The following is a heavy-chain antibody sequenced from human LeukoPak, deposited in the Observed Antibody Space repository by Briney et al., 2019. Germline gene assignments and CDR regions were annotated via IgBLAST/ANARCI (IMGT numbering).Heavy chain of an antibody. CDR1: GGSISSTSYY. CDR2: ISSFGST. CDR3: ARSVFAVADLFDH. V-gene: IGHV4-39*01. D-gene: IGHD4-23*01. Sequence: PSETLSLTCSVSGGSISSTSYYWGWIRQPPGKALEWIGSISSFGSTHYKPSLKSRLAISVDTSKNQFSLHLSSVTAGDTATYFCARSVFAVADLFDHWGQGTLVSVSS. J-gene: IGHJ4*02.